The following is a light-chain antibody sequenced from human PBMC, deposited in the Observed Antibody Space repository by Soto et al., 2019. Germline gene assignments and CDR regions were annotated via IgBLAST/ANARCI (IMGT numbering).Light chain of an antibody. CDR1: QTISSW. Sequence: DIQVTQSPSTLSASVGDRVTITCRTSQTISSWLAWYQQKPGQAPNLLIYEASSLQSGVPSRFGGSGSGTEFTLTISSLQPDDFATYFCQQYDDYPLTFGGGTKVEIK. J-gene: IGKJ4*01. CDR3: QQYDDYPLT. V-gene: IGKV1-5*03. CDR2: EAS.